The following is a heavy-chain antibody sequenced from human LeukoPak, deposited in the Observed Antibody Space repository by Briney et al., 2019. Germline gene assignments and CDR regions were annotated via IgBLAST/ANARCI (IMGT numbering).Heavy chain of an antibody. CDR2: FGGGGGST. V-gene: IGHV3-23*01. CDR1: GFTFSSYG. D-gene: IGHD3-10*01. CDR3: AKGSYGSGSYPDY. J-gene: IGHJ4*02. Sequence: GGTLRLSCAASGFTFSSYGMSWVRQAPGKGLEWVSSFGGGGGSTYYADSVKGRFTISRDNAKNSLYLQMNSLRAEDMALYYCAKGSYGSGSYPDYWGQGTLVTVSS.